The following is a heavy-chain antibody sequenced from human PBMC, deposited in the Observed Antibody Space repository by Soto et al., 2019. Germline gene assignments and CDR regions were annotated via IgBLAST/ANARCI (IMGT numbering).Heavy chain of an antibody. CDR1: GYTFTGYY. CDR2: ISPNSGGT. J-gene: IGHJ4*02. CDR3: GRVRRGELVVFY. Sequence: QVQLVQSGAEVKKSGASVKVSCKASGYTFTGYYIHWVRQAPGQGPEWMGEISPNSGGTKYAQKFQGRVTMTRDTSISTVYMELTNLSPDDTAVYYCGRVRRGELVVFYWGQGPLVTVSS. D-gene: IGHD1-7*01. V-gene: IGHV1-2*02.